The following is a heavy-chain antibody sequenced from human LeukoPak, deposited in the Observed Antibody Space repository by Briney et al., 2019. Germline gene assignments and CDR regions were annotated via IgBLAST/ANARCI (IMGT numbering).Heavy chain of an antibody. D-gene: IGHD3-22*01. CDR3: AKDQDPWYYDSSGYSRGFDY. CDR1: EFSFSNFA. V-gene: IGHV3-30-3*01. CDR2: ISYDGSIR. Sequence: SGGSLRLSCAASEFSFSNFAMYWVRQAPGKGLEWLAVISYDGSIRYYADSVKGRFTISRDNAKNSLYLQMNSLRAEDTAVYYCAKDQDPWYYDSSGYSRGFDYWGQGTLVTVSS. J-gene: IGHJ4*02.